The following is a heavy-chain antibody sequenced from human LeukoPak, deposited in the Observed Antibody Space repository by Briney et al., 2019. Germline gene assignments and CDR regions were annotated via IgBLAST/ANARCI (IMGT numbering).Heavy chain of an antibody. J-gene: IGHJ5*02. V-gene: IGHV4-61*05. Sequence: SETLSLTCTVSGGSISSSSYYWGWIRQPPGKGLEWIGYIYYSGSTNYNPSLKSRVTISVDTSKNQFSLKLSSVTAADTAVYYCARGRVVVPAASNWFDPWGQGTLVTVSS. CDR1: GGSISSSSYY. CDR3: ARGRVVVPAASNWFDP. D-gene: IGHD2-2*01. CDR2: IYYSGST.